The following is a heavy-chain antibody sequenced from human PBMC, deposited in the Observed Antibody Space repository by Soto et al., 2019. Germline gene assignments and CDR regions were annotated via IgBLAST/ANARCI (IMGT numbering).Heavy chain of an antibody. CDR2: ISSSGSTI. CDR3: ARDYSSSRYYGMDV. V-gene: IGHV3-11*01. D-gene: IGHD6-6*01. J-gene: IGHJ6*02. Sequence: QVQLVESGGGLVKPGGSLRLSCEASGFTFSDYYMSWIRQAPGKGLEWVSYISSSGSTIYYADSVKGRFTISRDNAKDSLDLQMNSLRAEDTAVYYCARDYSSSRYYGMDVWGQGTTVTVSS. CDR1: GFTFSDYY.